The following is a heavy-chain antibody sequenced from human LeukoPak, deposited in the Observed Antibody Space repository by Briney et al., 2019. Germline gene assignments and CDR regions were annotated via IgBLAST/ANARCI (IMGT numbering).Heavy chain of an antibody. Sequence: PGGSLRLSCAASGFTFSSYEMNWLRQAPGKGLEWVSYISSSGCTLYYAHSVKGRFTISRDNPKNSLYLQMNSLRAEDTAVYYCAELGITKIGGVGGKGTTVTISS. CDR2: ISSSGCTL. V-gene: IGHV3-48*03. CDR3: AELGITKIGGV. J-gene: IGHJ6*04. D-gene: IGHD3-10*02. CDR1: GFTFSSYE.